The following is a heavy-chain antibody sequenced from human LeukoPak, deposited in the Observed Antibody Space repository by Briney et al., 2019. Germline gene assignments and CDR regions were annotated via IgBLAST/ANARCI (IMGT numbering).Heavy chain of an antibody. CDR3: ARDYLVGGTDAFDI. CDR2: IGASGGAI. Sequence: PGGSLRLSCAASGFTFSSYEMNWVRQAPGKGLEWVSYIGASGGAIYYADSVKGRFTISRDNAKNSLYLQMDSLRAEDTAVYYCARDYLVGGTDAFDIWGQGTMVTVSS. CDR1: GFTFSSYE. V-gene: IGHV3-48*03. J-gene: IGHJ3*02. D-gene: IGHD1-1*01.